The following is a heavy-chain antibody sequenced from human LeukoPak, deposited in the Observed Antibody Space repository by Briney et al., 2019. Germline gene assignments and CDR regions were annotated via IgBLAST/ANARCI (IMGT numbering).Heavy chain of an antibody. V-gene: IGHV4-31*03. CDR3: ARGPKGSIDY. CDR2: IYYTGGT. CDR1: GGSLSSGAYY. Sequence: SETLSLTCIVSGGSLSSGAYYWSWIRQHPGNGLEWIGYIYYTGGTYYNPSLKSRLTISLDTSKSQFSLKLSSVTAADTAVYYCARGPKGSIDYWGQGTLVTVSS. J-gene: IGHJ4*02.